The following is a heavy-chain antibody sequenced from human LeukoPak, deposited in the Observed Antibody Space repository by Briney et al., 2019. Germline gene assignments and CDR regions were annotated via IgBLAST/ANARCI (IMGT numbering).Heavy chain of an antibody. D-gene: IGHD6-13*01. CDR1: GYTFTSYD. CDR2: MNPNSGNT. V-gene: IGHV1-8*01. Sequence: GASVKVSCKASGYTFTSYDINWVRQATGQGLEWMGWMNPNSGNTGYAQKFQGRVTITRNTSISTAYMELSSLRSEDTAVYYCARGDGSSWPLSLDYWGQGTLVTVSS. CDR3: ARGDGSSWPLSLDY. J-gene: IGHJ4*02.